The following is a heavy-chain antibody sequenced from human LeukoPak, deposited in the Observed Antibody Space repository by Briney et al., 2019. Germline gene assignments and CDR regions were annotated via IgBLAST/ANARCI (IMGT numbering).Heavy chain of an antibody. CDR1: GGSISGYY. J-gene: IGHJ4*02. V-gene: IGHV4-59*01. Sequence: SETLSLTCTVSGGSISGYYWSWIRQPPGKGLEWIAYIYYSGSTNYNPSLKSRVTISVDTSKNQFSLNLSSVTAADTAVYYCARAILSGYPDSWGQGTLVIVFS. CDR3: ARAILSGYPDS. D-gene: IGHD3-3*01. CDR2: IYYSGST.